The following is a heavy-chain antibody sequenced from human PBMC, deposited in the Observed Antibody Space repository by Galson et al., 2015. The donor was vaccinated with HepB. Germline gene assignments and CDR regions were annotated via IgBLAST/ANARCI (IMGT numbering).Heavy chain of an antibody. V-gene: IGHV4-59*08. D-gene: IGHD4-11*01. Sequence: ETLSLTCTVSGGSISSYYWSWIRQPPGKGLEWIGYIYYSGNTNYNPSLQSRVSLSVDTSQNQFSLRLSSVTAADTAVYYCARLYRQYYYGLDVWGQGTTVTVSS. CDR3: ARLYRQYYYGLDV. CDR1: GGSISSYY. CDR2: IYYSGNT. J-gene: IGHJ6*02.